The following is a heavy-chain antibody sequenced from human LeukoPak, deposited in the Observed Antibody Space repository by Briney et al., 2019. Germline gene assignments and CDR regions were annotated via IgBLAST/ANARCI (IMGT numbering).Heavy chain of an antibody. J-gene: IGHJ4*02. Sequence: GGSMRLSCTASGFSFSGHWMHWARQLPGKGLVWVSRISPTGSTTSYADSVKGRFTVSRDNAKNTLYLQVNNLRAEDTAVYYCARGPNSNWSGLDFWGQGTLLTVSS. CDR1: GFSFSGHW. CDR3: ARGPNSNWSGLDF. D-gene: IGHD6-6*01. V-gene: IGHV3-74*01. CDR2: ISPTGSTT.